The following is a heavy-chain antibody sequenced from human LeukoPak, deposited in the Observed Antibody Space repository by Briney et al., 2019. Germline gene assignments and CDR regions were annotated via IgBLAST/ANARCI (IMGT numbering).Heavy chain of an antibody. CDR2: IIPIFGTA. CDR3: ARDEYYDFWSGPID. D-gene: IGHD3-3*01. J-gene: IGHJ4*02. Sequence: SVKVSCKASGGTFSSYAISWVRQAPGQGLEWMGGIIPIFGTANYAQKFQGRVTITADESTSTAYMELSSLRSEDTAVYYCARDEYYDFWSGPIDWGQGTLVTVSS. V-gene: IGHV1-69*13. CDR1: GGTFSSYA.